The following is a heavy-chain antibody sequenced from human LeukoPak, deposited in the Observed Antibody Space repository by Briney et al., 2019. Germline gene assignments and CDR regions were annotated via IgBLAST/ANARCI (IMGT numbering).Heavy chain of an antibody. CDR1: GFSFSTYA. D-gene: IGHD2-2*01. V-gene: IGHV3-30*04. CDR3: ARPYCSSSSCYVVYYYYYMDV. CDR2: ISHDGNNR. Sequence: PGRSLRLSCAASGFSFSTYAMHWVRQASGKGLEWVAVISHDGNNRYYADSVKGRFTVSRDNSKNTLHLQMYSLRAEDTAVYYCARPYCSSSSCYVVYYYYYMDVWGKGTTVTV. J-gene: IGHJ6*03.